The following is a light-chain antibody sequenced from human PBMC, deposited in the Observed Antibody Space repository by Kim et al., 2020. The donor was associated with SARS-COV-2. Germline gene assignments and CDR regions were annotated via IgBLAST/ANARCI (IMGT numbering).Light chain of an antibody. Sequence: EIVLTQSPATLSLSPGERATLSCRASQSVKSFLAWYQQKPGQAPRLLIYDASNRATGIPARFSGSGSGTDFTLTISSLEPEDFAVYYCQQGDSWPPTFGGGTKVDIK. V-gene: IGKV3-11*01. CDR1: QSVKSF. CDR2: DAS. J-gene: IGKJ4*01. CDR3: QQGDSWPPT.